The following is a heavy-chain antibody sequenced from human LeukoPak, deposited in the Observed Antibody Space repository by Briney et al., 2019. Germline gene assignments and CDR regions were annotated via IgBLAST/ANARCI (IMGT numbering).Heavy chain of an antibody. D-gene: IGHD2-2*01. J-gene: IGHJ4*02. CDR3: ARVDDTVVVPAAKSFDY. CDR2: ISAYNGNT. Sequence: ASVKVSCKASGYTFTSYGISWVRQAPGQGLEWMGWISAYNGNTNYAQKLQGRVTMTTDTSTSTAYMELRSLRSDDTAVYYCARVDDTVVVPAAKSFDYWGQGTLVTVSS. CDR1: GYTFTSYG. V-gene: IGHV1-18*01.